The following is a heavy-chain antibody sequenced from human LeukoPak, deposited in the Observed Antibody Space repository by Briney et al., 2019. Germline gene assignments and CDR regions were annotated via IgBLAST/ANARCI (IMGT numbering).Heavy chain of an antibody. D-gene: IGHD2-2*01. CDR1: GYTFTGYY. J-gene: IGHJ6*03. Sequence: ASVKVSCKASGYTFTGYYMHWVRQAPGQGLEWMGWINPNSGGTNYAQKFQGRVTMTRDTSISTAYLELSRLRSEDTAVYYCARADIVVVPAENYYYYYYYMDVWGKGTTVTVSS. V-gene: IGHV1-2*02. CDR3: ARADIVVVPAENYYYYYYYMDV. CDR2: INPNSGGT.